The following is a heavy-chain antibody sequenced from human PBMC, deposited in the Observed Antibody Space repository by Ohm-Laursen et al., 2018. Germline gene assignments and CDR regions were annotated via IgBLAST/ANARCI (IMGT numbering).Heavy chain of an antibody. CDR2: ISWNSGSI. D-gene: IGHD3-22*01. V-gene: IGHV3-9*01. CDR3: AKVRLGYYYDSRTQGAFDI. Sequence: RSLRLSCSASGFTFDDYAMHWVRQAPGKGLEWVSGISWNSGSIGYADSVKGRFTISRDNAKNSLYLQMNSLRAEDTALYYCAKVRLGYYYDSRTQGAFDIWGQGTMVTVSS. CDR1: GFTFDDYA. J-gene: IGHJ3*02.